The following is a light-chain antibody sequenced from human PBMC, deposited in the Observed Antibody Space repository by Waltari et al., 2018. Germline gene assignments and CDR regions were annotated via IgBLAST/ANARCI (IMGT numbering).Light chain of an antibody. CDR1: SGPVSSPSY. CDR3: SMYMGSGVWV. V-gene: IGLV8-61*01. CDR2: KGI. Sequence: QTVVTQEPSLSMSPGGTVTLPCAFSSGPVSSPSYPTWYQQTPGQPPRTLVYKGISRSSGVPDRFSGSILGNTAALTITGAQADDESDYYCSMYMGSGVWVFGGGTKLTVL. J-gene: IGLJ3*02.